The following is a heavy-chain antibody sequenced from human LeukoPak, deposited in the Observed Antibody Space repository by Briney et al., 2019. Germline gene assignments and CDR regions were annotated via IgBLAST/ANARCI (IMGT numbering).Heavy chain of an antibody. V-gene: IGHV3-7*01. J-gene: IGHJ4*02. D-gene: IGHD3-10*01. Sequence: PGGSLRLSCAASGFTFSDYWMSWVRQAPGKGLGWVANIKYHGSDEHYVDSVRGRFTISRDNAKNSLFLQMNSLRAEDTAVYYCARIGGSGTYWDYWGQGTLVTVSS. CDR2: IKYHGSDE. CDR3: ARIGGSGTYWDY. CDR1: GFTFSDYW.